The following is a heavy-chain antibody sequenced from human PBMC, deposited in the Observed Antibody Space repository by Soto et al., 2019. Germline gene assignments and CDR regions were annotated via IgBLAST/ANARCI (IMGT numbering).Heavy chain of an antibody. D-gene: IGHD2-8*01. J-gene: IGHJ4*03. Sequence: GGSLRLCCTAFEFTFSSYAMSWVRQAPGKELEWVSTISGNSGKTNYAESVKGRFSISRDNSKNTVHLQLDSLRAEDTAVYFCAKLGFVLMELYYFHQWGHGTLVTVSS. V-gene: IGHV3-23*01. CDR1: EFTFSSYA. CDR3: AKLGFVLMELYYFHQ. CDR2: ISGNSGKT.